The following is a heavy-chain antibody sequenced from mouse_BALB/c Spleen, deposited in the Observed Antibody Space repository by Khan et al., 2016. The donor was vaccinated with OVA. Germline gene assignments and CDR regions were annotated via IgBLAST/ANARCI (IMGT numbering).Heavy chain of an antibody. CDR2: ISNLAYSI. Sequence: EVQLVESGGGLVQPGGSRKLSCAASGFTFSDYGLAWVRQAPGKGPEWVAFISNLAYSIYYADTVTGRFTMSRENAKNTLYLELNSLLSEDTAMYDCESSWAMDYWGQGTSVTVSS. CDR3: ESSWAMDY. D-gene: IGHD4-1*01. V-gene: IGHV5-15*02. J-gene: IGHJ4*01. CDR1: GFTFSDYG.